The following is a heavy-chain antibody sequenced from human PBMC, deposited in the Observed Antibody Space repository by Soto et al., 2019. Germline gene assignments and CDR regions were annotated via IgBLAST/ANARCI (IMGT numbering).Heavy chain of an antibody. CDR1: GFIFSSYN. CDR2: ISSSSSTK. J-gene: IGHJ4*02. V-gene: IGHV3-48*02. Sequence: EVQLVESGGGLVQPGGSLRLSCAASGFIFSSYNMNWVRQAPGKGLEWVSYISSSSSTKYYADSVKGRFTISRDNAKNSLYLQVNSLRDEDTALYYCARNYFDSSGWHDWVDYWGQGTLVTVSS. D-gene: IGHD6-19*01. CDR3: ARNYFDSSGWHDWVDY.